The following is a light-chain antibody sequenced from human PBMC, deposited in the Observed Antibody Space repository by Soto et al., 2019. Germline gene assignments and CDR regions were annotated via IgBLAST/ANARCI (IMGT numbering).Light chain of an antibody. J-gene: IGKJ1*01. V-gene: IGKV3-15*01. Sequence: EIVMTQSPATLSVSPGERATLSCRASQSVSSNLAWYQQKPGQAPRLLIYGASTRVTGIPARFSGGGSGTRFTLTISTLQSEDFEVYYCHHKNTWPGPFGKGPKVE. CDR3: HHKNTWPGP. CDR2: GAS. CDR1: QSVSSN.